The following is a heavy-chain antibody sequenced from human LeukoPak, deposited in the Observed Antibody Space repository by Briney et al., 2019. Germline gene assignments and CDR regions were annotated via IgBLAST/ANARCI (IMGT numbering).Heavy chain of an antibody. CDR2: IRYDGSNK. V-gene: IGHV3-30*02. J-gene: IGHJ4*02. D-gene: IGHD2-2*01. CDR3: AKDGGDDCSSTSCSLGY. CDR1: GFTFSSYG. Sequence: GGSLRLSCAASGFTFSSYGMHWVRQAPGKGLEWVAFIRYDGSNKYYADSMKGRFTISRDNSKNTLYLQMNSLRAEDTAVYYCAKDGGDDCSSTSCSLGYWGQGTLVTVSS.